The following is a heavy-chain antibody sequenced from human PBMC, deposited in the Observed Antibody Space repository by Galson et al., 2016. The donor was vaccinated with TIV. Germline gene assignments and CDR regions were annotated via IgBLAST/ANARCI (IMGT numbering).Heavy chain of an antibody. Sequence: SLRLSCAASGFTFGSYGMHWVRHGPGKGLEWVAFISYDRSDKQYADSVKGRFTISRDNSKNTLYLQMSSLRPEDTALYYCARATDDYNPGVVDPWGRGTLVTVSS. D-gene: IGHD5-24*01. J-gene: IGHJ5*02. CDR3: ARATDDYNPGVVDP. CDR2: ISYDRSDK. CDR1: GFTFGSYG. V-gene: IGHV3-30-3*01.